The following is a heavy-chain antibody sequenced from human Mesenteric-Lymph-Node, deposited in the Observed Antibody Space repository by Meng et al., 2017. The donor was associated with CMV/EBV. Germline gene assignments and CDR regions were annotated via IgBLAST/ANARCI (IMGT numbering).Heavy chain of an antibody. D-gene: IGHD2-8*02. Sequence: GESLKISCAASGFTFSSYWMSWVRQAPGKGLEWVANIKQDGSEKYYVDSVTGRFTISRDNAKNSLYLQMNSLRAEDTAVYFCAREYWDYWGQGTLVTVSS. V-gene: IGHV3-7*01. CDR1: GFTFSSYW. CDR3: AREYWDY. J-gene: IGHJ4*02. CDR2: IKQDGSEK.